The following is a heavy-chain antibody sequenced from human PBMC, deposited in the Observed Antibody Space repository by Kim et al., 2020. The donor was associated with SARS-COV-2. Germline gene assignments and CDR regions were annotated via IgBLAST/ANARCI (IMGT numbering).Heavy chain of an antibody. V-gene: IGHV4-34*01. D-gene: IGHD3-22*01. CDR3: ARYLHRYYDSSGYYYNYYYCTAG. J-gene: IGHJ6*04. CDR2: INHSGST. Sequence: SETLSLTCAVYGGSFSGYYWSWIRQPPGKGLEWIGEINHSGSTNYNPSLKSRVTISVDTSKNQFSLKLSSVTAADTAVYYCARYLHRYYDSSGYYYNYYYCTAGGGEATTATASS. CDR1: GGSFSGYY.